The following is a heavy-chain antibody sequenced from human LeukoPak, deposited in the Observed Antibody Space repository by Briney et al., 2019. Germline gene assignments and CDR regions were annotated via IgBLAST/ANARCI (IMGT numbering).Heavy chain of an antibody. CDR2: IYYAGST. Sequence: PSETLSLTCSVSGGSVSSVIYYWSWIRQPPGTGLEWVGYIYYAGSTNNPSLKSRVTISVDTSQNQFSLRLSSVTAADTAVYYCARGYSNGDLFDYWGQGTLVTVSS. V-gene: IGHV4-61*01. D-gene: IGHD5-18*01. J-gene: IGHJ4*02. CDR3: ARGYSNGDLFDY. CDR1: GGSVSSVIYY.